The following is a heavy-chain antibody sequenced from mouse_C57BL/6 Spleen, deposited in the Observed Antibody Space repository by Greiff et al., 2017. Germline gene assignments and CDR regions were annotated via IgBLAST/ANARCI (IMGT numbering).Heavy chain of an antibody. J-gene: IGHJ2*01. CDR1: GYTFTDYY. D-gene: IGHD4-1*01. Sequence: VQLQQSGPELVKPGASVKISCKASGYTFTDYYMNWVKQSHGKSLEWIGDINPNNGGTSYNQKFKGKATLTVDKSSSTAYMELRSLTSEDSAVYYCARSANWVFDYWGQGTTLTVSS. CDR2: INPNNGGT. V-gene: IGHV1-26*01. CDR3: ARSANWVFDY.